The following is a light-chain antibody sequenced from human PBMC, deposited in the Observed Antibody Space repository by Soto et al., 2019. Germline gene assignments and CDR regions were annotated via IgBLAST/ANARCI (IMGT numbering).Light chain of an antibody. CDR1: QNIGTY. J-gene: IGKJ1*01. V-gene: IGKV1-39*01. CDR3: QQNDFIPWT. CDR2: GSS. Sequence: DVQMTQSPSSLSASVGDRVSITCRASQNIGTYLNWYQQTPGKDPKLLIYGSSHLQSGVPPRFSGTGSGTDFTLIISSLQPEDFATYFCQQNDFIPWTFGQGIKV.